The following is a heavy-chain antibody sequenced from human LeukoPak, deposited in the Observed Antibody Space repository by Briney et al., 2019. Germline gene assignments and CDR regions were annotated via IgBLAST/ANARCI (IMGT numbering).Heavy chain of an antibody. CDR1: GFIFNSYG. CDR2: IRYDGSNK. CDR3: AMKAVPRPRLYDAFDF. J-gene: IGHJ3*01. D-gene: IGHD2-2*02. V-gene: IGHV3-30*02. Sequence: GGSLRLSCAASGFIFNSYGMHWVRQAPGKGLEWVAFIRYDGSNKYYADSVKGRFTISRDNSKNTLYLQMNSLRADDTAVYYCAMKAVPRPRLYDAFDFWGQGTVVTVSS.